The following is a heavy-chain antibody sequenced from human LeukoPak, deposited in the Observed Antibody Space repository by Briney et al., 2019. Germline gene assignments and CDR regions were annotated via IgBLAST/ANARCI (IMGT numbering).Heavy chain of an antibody. CDR3: TRENNCSGGSCYGGDY. J-gene: IGHJ4*02. CDR1: GFTFGDYA. Sequence: GSLRLSCTASGFTFGDYAMSWVRQAPGKGLEWVGFIRSKAYGGTTEYAASVKGRFTISRDDSKSIAYLQMNSLKTEDTAVYYCTRENNCSGGSCYGGDYWGQGTLVTVSS. V-gene: IGHV3-49*04. D-gene: IGHD2-15*01. CDR2: IRSKAYGGTT.